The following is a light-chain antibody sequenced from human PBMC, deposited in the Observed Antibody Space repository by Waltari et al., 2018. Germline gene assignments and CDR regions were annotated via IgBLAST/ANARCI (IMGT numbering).Light chain of an antibody. CDR2: DAS. Sequence: EIVLTQSPATLSLSPGERATLSCRASQSVSSNLAWYQQKPGQAPRLLIYDASNRATGSPVRFSGSGSGTDFTLTISSLEPEDFAVYYCQQRSNLVTFGGGTKVEIK. CDR3: QQRSNLVT. CDR1: QSVSSN. J-gene: IGKJ4*01. V-gene: IGKV3-11*01.